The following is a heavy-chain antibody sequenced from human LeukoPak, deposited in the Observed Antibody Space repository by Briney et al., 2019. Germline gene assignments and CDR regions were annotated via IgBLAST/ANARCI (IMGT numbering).Heavy chain of an antibody. D-gene: IGHD3-10*01. V-gene: IGHV1-18*01. Sequence: ASVKVSCKASGYTFPNYGISWVRQAPGQGLEWMGWISTYNGDTNYAQKLQGRVTMTTDTSTNTAYMELSRLRSDDTAVYYCARDQATGSGSYYTNWGQGTLVTVSS. J-gene: IGHJ4*02. CDR3: ARDQATGSGSYYTN. CDR2: ISTYNGDT. CDR1: GYTFPNYG.